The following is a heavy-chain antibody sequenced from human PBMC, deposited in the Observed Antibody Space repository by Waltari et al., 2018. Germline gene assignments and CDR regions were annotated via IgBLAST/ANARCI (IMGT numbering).Heavy chain of an antibody. CDR3: AAENPTRSYDLDA. Sequence: QPQLQESGPGLVKPSETLSLTCNVSGDSISSSGFYWVWIRQSPGKGREWIGCIYYDGSTYYSPSIMSRVTISAETSKNQFSLKLTSVTAADTAVYYCAAENPTRSYDLDAWGQGILVTASS. CDR1: GDSISSSGFY. V-gene: IGHV4-39*01. J-gene: IGHJ5*02. CDR2: IYYDGST. D-gene: IGHD3-16*01.